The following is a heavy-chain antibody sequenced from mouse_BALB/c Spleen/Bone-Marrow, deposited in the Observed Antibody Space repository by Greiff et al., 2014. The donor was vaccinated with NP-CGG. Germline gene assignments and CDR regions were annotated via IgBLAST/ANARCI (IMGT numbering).Heavy chain of an antibody. CDR3: ARGEYYAMDY. J-gene: IGHJ4*01. Sequence: VQLKASGAELVKPGASVKLSCTASGFNIKDTYMLWVKQRPEQGLEWIGRIDPANGNTKYDPKFQGKATITADTSSYTAYLQLSSLTAEDTAVDYWARGEYYAMDYWGQGTSVTVSS. V-gene: IGHV14-3*02. CDR2: IDPANGNT. CDR1: GFNIKDTY.